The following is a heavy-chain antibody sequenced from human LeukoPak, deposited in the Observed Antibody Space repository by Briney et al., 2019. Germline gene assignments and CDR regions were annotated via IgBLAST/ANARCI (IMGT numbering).Heavy chain of an antibody. Sequence: SVKVSCKASGFTFTSSAMQWVRQARGQRLEWIGWIVVGSGNTNCAQKFQERVTITRDMSTSTAYMELSSLRSEDTAVYYCAARGSYSSNDAFDIWGQGTMVTVSS. D-gene: IGHD1-26*01. CDR1: GFTFTSSA. J-gene: IGHJ3*02. CDR3: AARGSYSSNDAFDI. CDR2: IVVGSGNT. V-gene: IGHV1-58*02.